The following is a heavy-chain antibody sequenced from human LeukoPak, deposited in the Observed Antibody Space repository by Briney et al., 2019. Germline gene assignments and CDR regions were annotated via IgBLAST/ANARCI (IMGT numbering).Heavy chain of an antibody. CDR3: ARGGHYFDY. CDR2: IYYSGST. CDR1: GGSISSYY. Sequence: MPSETLSLTCTVSGGSISSYYWSWIRQPPGKGLEWIGYIYYSGSTNYNPSLKSRVTISVDTSKNEFSLKLSSVTAADTAVYYCARGGHYFDYWGQGTLVTVSS. D-gene: IGHD3-16*01. V-gene: IGHV4-59*01. J-gene: IGHJ4*02.